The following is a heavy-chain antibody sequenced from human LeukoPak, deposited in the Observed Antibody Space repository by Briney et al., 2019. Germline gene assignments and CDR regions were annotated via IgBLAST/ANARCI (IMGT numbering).Heavy chain of an antibody. Sequence: SETLSLTCTVSRGSISGSIRSYFWSCLRQPPGKGLECIGYISSSGSVNDNPSLRSRVTISVDTSKNQFFLNLSSVSAADTAVYYCARIPLGYSGAYYFDYWGQGTLVTVSP. J-gene: IGHJ4*02. CDR3: ARIPLGYSGAYYFDY. D-gene: IGHD5-12*01. V-gene: IGHV4-4*09. CDR1: RGSISGSIRSYF. CDR2: ISSSGSV.